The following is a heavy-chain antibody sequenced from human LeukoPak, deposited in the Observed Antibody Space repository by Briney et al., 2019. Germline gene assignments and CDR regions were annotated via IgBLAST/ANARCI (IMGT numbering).Heavy chain of an antibody. CDR1: GGSIDTNSYY. J-gene: IGHJ4*02. D-gene: IGHD1-14*01. CDR3: ARHRNAYSDY. CDR2: IYYTGSA. Sequence: SETLSLTCTVSGGSIDTNSYYWGWIRQPPGRSLEWIGNIYYTGSAYYSPSLQSRVIISVDTSKNQFSLRLSSVTAADTAAYYCARHRNAYSDYWGQGILVTVSS. V-gene: IGHV4-39*01.